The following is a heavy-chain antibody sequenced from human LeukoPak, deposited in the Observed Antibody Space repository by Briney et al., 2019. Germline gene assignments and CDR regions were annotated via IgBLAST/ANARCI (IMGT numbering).Heavy chain of an antibody. CDR3: TRDLMDYDVSTGLHHYYMDV. CDR2: INGDGRNI. V-gene: IGHV3-74*01. D-gene: IGHD3-9*01. J-gene: IGHJ6*02. Sequence: GGSLRLSCAASGFTFSSYWMHWVRQAPGKGLVWVSRINGDGRNIDYADSVRGRFTISRDNAKNTLYLQMNTLRVEDTAVYYCTRDLMDYDVSTGLHHYYMDVWGQGTTVTVSS. CDR1: GFTFSSYW.